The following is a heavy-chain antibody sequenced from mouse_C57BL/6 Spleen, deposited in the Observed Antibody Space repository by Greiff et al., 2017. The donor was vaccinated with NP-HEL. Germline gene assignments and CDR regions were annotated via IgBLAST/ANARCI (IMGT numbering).Heavy chain of an antibody. Sequence: VKLQESGAELVKPGASVKLSCKASGYTFTSYWMHWVKQRPGQGLEWIGMIHPNSGSTNYNEKFKSKATLTVDKSSSTAYMQLSSLTSEDSAVYYCARSYGSSYVDYWGQGTTLTVSS. D-gene: IGHD1-1*01. CDR3: ARSYGSSYVDY. V-gene: IGHV1-64*01. CDR2: IHPNSGST. J-gene: IGHJ2*01. CDR1: GYTFTSYW.